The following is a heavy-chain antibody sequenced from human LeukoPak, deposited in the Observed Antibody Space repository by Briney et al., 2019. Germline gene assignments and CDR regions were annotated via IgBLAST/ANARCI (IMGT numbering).Heavy chain of an antibody. V-gene: IGHV3-23*01. CDR3: AKDLTSDYYDSSGYPTYFDY. D-gene: IGHD3-22*01. J-gene: IGHJ4*02. CDR2: ISGSGGST. Sequence: GGSLRLSCAASGFTFSSYAMSWVRQAPGKGLEWVSAISGSGGSTYYADSVKGRFTISRDNSKNTLYLQMNSLRAEDTAVYYCAKDLTSDYYDSSGYPTYFDYWGQGTLVTVSS. CDR1: GFTFSSYA.